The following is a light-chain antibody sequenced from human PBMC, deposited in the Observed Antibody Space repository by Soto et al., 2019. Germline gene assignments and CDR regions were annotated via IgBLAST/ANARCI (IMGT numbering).Light chain of an antibody. Sequence: EIVMTQSPGTLSLSPGERAALSCRASQSVSSDYLAWYQQRPGQAPRLLIYGASSRAAGIPGRFSGSGSQTYFTLTISRLEPEDFAVYYGQQYGSSPPITFGQGTKVDIK. CDR2: GAS. CDR3: QQYGSSPPIT. J-gene: IGKJ1*01. V-gene: IGKV3-20*01. CDR1: QSVSSDY.